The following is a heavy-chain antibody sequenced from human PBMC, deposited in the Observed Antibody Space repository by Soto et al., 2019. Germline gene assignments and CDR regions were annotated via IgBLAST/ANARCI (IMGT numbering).Heavy chain of an antibody. D-gene: IGHD2-2*01. CDR2: INSDGSST. Sequence: EVQLVESGGGLVQPGGSLRLSCAASGFTFSSYWMHWVRQAPGKGLVWVSRINSDGSSTSYADSVKGRFTISRDNAKNTLYLQMNSLRAEDTAVYYCARRSTYCISTSCYLYGMDVWGQGTTVTVSS. J-gene: IGHJ6*02. CDR3: ARRSTYCISTSCYLYGMDV. V-gene: IGHV3-74*01. CDR1: GFTFSSYW.